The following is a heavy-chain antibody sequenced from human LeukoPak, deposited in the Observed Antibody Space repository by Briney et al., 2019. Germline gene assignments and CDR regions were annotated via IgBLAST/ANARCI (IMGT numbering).Heavy chain of an antibody. CDR3: ATTRFGELFLRDAFDI. CDR2: IYDSGST. J-gene: IGHJ3*02. CDR1: GGSISSYY. D-gene: IGHD3-10*01. V-gene: IGHV4-59*08. Sequence: SETLSLTCTVSGGSISSYYWSWIRQPPGKGLEWIGYIYDSGSTNYNPSLKSRVTISVDTSKNQFSLNLSSVTAADTAVYYCATTRFGELFLRDAFDIWGQGTMVTVSS.